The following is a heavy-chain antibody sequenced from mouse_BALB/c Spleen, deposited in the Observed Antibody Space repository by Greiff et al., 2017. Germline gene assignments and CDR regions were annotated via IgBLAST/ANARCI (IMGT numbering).Heavy chain of an antibody. Sequence: QVQLQQSGPGLVAPSQSLSITCTVSGFSLTSYDISWIRQPPGKGLEWLGVIWTGGGTNYNSAFMSRLSISKDNSKSQVFLKMNSLQTDDTAIYYCVRALITTVEPWFAYWGQGTLVTVSA. D-gene: IGHD1-1*01. V-gene: IGHV2-9-2*01. CDR3: VRALITTVEPWFAY. J-gene: IGHJ3*01. CDR1: GFSLTSYD. CDR2: IWTGGGT.